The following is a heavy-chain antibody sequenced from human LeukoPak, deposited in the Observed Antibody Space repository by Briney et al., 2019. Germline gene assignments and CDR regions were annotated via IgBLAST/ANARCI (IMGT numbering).Heavy chain of an antibody. J-gene: IGHJ4*02. V-gene: IGHV3-23*01. CDR1: GFTFSNYG. CDR3: VHGGLYYLDY. Sequence: PGGSLRLSCAASGFTFSNYGMSWVRQAPGKGLEWVSSISGSGDSTYYADSVKGRFTISRDIFKNTLYLQMNSLRAEDTAVYYCVHGGLYYLDYWGQGTLVTVSS. CDR2: ISGSGDST. D-gene: IGHD3-10*01.